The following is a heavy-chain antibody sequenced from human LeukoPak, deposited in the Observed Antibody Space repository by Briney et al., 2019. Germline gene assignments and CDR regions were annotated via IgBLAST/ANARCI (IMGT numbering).Heavy chain of an antibody. D-gene: IGHD2-2*01. J-gene: IGHJ4*02. CDR2: IRYDGSNK. CDR1: GFTFSSYG. V-gene: IGHV3-30*02. Sequence: GGCLRLSCAASGFTFSSYGMHWVRQAPGKGLEWAAFIRYDGSNKYYADSVKGRFTISRDNSKNTLYLQMNSLRAEDTAVYYCANRSGGVPAARPVGDWGQGTLVTVSS. CDR3: ANRSGGVPAARPVGD.